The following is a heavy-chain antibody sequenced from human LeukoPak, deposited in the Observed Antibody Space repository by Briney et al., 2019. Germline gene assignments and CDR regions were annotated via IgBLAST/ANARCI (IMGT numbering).Heavy chain of an antibody. CDR3: ARSYRYFDY. D-gene: IGHD3-16*02. Sequence: GGSLRLSCAASGFTFSSHAMSWVRQAPGKGREWVSSISTSGGTTYYADSVKGRFTISRDNSKNTLYLQMNSLRAEDTALYYCARSYRYFDYWGQGTLVTVSS. CDR2: ISTSGGTT. J-gene: IGHJ4*02. CDR1: GFTFSSHA. V-gene: IGHV3-23*01.